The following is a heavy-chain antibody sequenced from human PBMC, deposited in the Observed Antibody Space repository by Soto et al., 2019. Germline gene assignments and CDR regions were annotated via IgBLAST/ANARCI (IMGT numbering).Heavy chain of an antibody. J-gene: IGHJ2*01. CDR3: VRGSSNSLWHFDL. V-gene: IGHV1-46*03. Sequence: QVYLVQSGAEVKKPGASVKLSCKASGYTFTSNYLYWVRQAPGQGLEWMGMINPSDSSTTYARNFQGRVAMTRHTSTSTVYMEVARLRSEDTAVYYCVRGSSNSLWHFDLWGRGTLVTVSS. D-gene: IGHD6-13*01. CDR2: INPSDSST. CDR1: GYTFTSNY.